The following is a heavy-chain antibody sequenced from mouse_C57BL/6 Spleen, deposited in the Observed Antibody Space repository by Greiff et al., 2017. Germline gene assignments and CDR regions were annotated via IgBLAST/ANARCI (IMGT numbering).Heavy chain of an antibody. V-gene: IGHV1-15*01. CDR3: TRYGLRQDY. D-gene: IGHD2-4*01. Sequence: VKLVESGAELVRPGASVTLSCKASGYTFTDYEMHWVKQTPVHGLEWIGAIDPETGGTAYNQKFKGKAILTADKSSSTAYMELRSLTSEDSAVYYCTRYGLRQDYWGQGTTLTVSS. CDR2: IDPETGGT. CDR1: GYTFTDYE. J-gene: IGHJ2*01.